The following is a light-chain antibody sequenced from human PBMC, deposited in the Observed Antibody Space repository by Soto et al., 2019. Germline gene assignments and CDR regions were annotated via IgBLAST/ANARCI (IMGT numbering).Light chain of an antibody. CDR2: KAS. Sequence: EIQMTQSPSTLSASVGDRVTITCRASQSISSWLAWYQQRPGKAPKLLIYKASSLESGVPSRFSGSGSGTEFTLTISSLQPDDFATYFCQQYNSYCSFGQGTKVEFK. CDR3: QQYNSYCS. V-gene: IGKV1-5*03. J-gene: IGKJ1*01. CDR1: QSISSW.